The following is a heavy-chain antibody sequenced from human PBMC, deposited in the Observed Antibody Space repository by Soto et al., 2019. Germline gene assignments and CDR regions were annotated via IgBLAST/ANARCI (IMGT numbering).Heavy chain of an antibody. CDR2: IFLSGST. J-gene: IGHJ5*02. CDR3: ARDSFAGFDP. Sequence: PSETLSLTCSVSGDSFSRSHWWSWVRQSPGKGLEWIGEIFLSGSTNYNLSLKTRVTISLDTSKNQYSLKLTSVTAADTAVYYCARDSFAGFDPWGQGILVTVS. V-gene: IGHV4-4*02. CDR1: GDSFSRSHW.